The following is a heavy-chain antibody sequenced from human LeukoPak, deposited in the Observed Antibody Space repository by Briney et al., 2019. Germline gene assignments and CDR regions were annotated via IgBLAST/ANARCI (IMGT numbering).Heavy chain of an antibody. CDR2: ISGSGAST. Sequence: GGSLRLPCVSSGFTLRSYAMSCVRQAPRKGLEWVSAISGSGASTYYADAVKGRFTISRDNSRNTLYPQMNNRRAEDTGVYSCATPRGTVTTGAVYWGQGTLVTVSS. J-gene: IGHJ4*02. V-gene: IGHV3-23*01. CDR1: GFTLRSYA. CDR3: ATPRGTVTTGAVY. D-gene: IGHD4-17*01.